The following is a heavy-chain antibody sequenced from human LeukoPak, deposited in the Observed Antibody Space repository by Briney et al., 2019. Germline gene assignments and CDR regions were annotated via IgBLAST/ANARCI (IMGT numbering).Heavy chain of an antibody. CDR3: ARGSYYDIHDAFDI. CDR1: GFTFSSYE. V-gene: IGHV3-48*03. CDR2: ISSSGHTM. J-gene: IGHJ3*02. D-gene: IGHD3-9*01. Sequence: GGSLRLSCAASGFTFSSYEMNWVRQAPGKGLEWVSYISSSGHTMYYADSVEGRSTISRDNAKNSLYLQMTSLRAEDTAVYYCARGSYYDIHDAFDIWGQGTMVTVSS.